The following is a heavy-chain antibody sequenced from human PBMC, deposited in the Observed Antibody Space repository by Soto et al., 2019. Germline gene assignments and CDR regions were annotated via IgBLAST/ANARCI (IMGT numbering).Heavy chain of an antibody. Sequence: GGSLRLSCAASGINFNDYWMSWVRQAPGKGLEWVANIKEDGSSKYYVDSVKGRFTISRDNAKNTVYLQMNNLRAEDTAVYYCAKGSVVVAAKFDSWGQGTLVTVSS. CDR1: GINFNDYW. CDR2: IKEDGSSK. D-gene: IGHD2-21*02. V-gene: IGHV3-7*03. J-gene: IGHJ4*02. CDR3: AKGSVVVAAKFDS.